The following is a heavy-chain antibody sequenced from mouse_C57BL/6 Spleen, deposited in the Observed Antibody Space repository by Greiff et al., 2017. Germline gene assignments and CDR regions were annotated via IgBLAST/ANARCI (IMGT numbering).Heavy chain of an antibody. Sequence: QVHVKQSGAELVRPGTSVKMSCKASGYTFTTYWIGWAKQRPGHGLEWIGDIYPGGGYTNYNEKFKGKATLTADKSSSTAYMQFSSLTSEDSAIYYCARGFTTVVATPYYFDYWGQGTTLTVSS. CDR2: IYPGGGYT. CDR3: ARGFTTVVATPYYFDY. CDR1: GYTFTTYW. J-gene: IGHJ2*01. V-gene: IGHV1-63*01. D-gene: IGHD1-1*01.